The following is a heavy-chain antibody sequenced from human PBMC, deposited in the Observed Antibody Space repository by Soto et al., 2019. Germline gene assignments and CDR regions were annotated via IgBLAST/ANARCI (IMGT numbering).Heavy chain of an antibody. Sequence: QVQLVESGGGVVQPGRSLRLSCAASGFTFSSYAMHWVRQAPGKGLEWVAVISYDGSNKYYADSVKGRFTISRDNSKNALYLQMNSLSAEETAVYYCARSPPHPISCDYWYFDLWGRGTLVTV. V-gene: IGHV3-30-3*01. J-gene: IGHJ2*01. CDR1: GFTFSSYA. CDR2: ISYDGSNK. CDR3: ARSPPHPISCDYWYFDL.